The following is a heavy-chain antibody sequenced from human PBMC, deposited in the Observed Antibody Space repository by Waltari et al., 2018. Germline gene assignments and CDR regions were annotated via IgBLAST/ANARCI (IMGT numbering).Heavy chain of an antibody. D-gene: IGHD5-18*01. Sequence: EVQLVESGGGVVRPGGSLSLSCAASGFIFDDHRMSWVRQTPAKGLEWVATINWSGVSTFYADSVKGRFTISRDNARSSVFLQMNSLTAEDTALYYCVKWDTAVLNAIDFWGQGTLVTVSS. CDR1: GFIFDDHR. J-gene: IGHJ4*02. V-gene: IGHV3-20*04. CDR3: VKWDTAVLNAIDF. CDR2: INWSGVST.